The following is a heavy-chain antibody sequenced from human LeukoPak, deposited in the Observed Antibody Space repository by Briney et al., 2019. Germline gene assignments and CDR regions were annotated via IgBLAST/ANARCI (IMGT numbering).Heavy chain of an antibody. J-gene: IGHJ6*03. CDR3: ARDGYSYGYSRVYYYYYMDV. CDR1: GFTFSSYW. V-gene: IGHV3-23*01. Sequence: GGSLRLSCAASGFTFSSYWMSWVRQAPGKGLEWVSAISGSGGSTYYADSVRGRFTISRDNSKNTLYLQVNSLRADDTAVYYCARDGYSYGYSRVYYYYYMDVWGKGTTVIVSS. CDR2: ISGSGGST. D-gene: IGHD5-18*01.